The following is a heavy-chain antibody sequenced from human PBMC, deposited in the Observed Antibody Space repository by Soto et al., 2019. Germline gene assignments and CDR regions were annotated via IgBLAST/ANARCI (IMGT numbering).Heavy chain of an antibody. CDR2: ISWNSGSI. Sequence: GGSLRLSCAASGFTFDDYAMHWVRQAPGKGLEWVSGISWNSGSIGYADSVKGRFTISRDNAKNSLYLQMNSLRAEDTALYYCAKDVYGGGIAARAGADAFDIWGQGTMVTVSS. CDR1: GFTFDDYA. D-gene: IGHD6-6*01. CDR3: AKDVYGGGIAARAGADAFDI. J-gene: IGHJ3*02. V-gene: IGHV3-9*01.